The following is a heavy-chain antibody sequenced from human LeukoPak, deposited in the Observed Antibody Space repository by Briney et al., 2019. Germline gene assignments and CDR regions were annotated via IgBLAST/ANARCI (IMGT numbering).Heavy chain of an antibody. CDR1: GFTFSSYW. V-gene: IGHV3-7*01. Sequence: PGGSLRLSCAASGFTFSSYWMSWVRQAPGKGLEWVANIKQDGSEEYYVDSVKGRFTISRDNAKNSLYLQMNSLRAEDTAVYYCARRYVSEYYYYMDVWGKGTTVTVSS. CDR2: IKQDGSEE. D-gene: IGHD1-1*01. CDR3: ARRYVSEYYYYMDV. J-gene: IGHJ6*03.